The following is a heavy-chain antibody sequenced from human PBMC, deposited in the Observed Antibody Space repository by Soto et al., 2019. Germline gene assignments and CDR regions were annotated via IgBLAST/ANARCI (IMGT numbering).Heavy chain of an antibody. CDR3: ARHQSTVTTPGPADY. Sequence: QLQLQESGPGLVKPSETLSLTCTVSGGSISSSSYYWGWIRQPPGKGLEWIGSIYYSGSTYYNPSLKSRVTISVDTSKNQFSLKLSSVTAADTAVYYCARHQSTVTTPGPADYWGQGTLVTVSS. CDR1: GGSISSSSYY. D-gene: IGHD4-17*01. V-gene: IGHV4-39*01. J-gene: IGHJ4*02. CDR2: IYYSGST.